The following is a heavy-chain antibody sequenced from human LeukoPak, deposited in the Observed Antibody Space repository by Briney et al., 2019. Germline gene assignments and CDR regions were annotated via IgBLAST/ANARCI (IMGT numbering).Heavy chain of an antibody. CDR2: ISAYNGNT. J-gene: IGHJ4*02. Sequence: ASVKVPCKASGYTFTSYGISWVRQAPGQGLEWMGWISAYNGNTNYAQKLQGRVTMTTDTSTSTAYMELRSLRSDDTAVYYCARATMVRGVITEFDYWGQGTLVTVSS. V-gene: IGHV1-18*01. CDR1: GYTFTSYG. D-gene: IGHD3-10*01. CDR3: ARATMVRGVITEFDY.